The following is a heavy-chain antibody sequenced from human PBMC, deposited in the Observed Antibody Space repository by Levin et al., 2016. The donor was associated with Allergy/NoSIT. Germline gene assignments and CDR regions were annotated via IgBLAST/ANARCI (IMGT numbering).Heavy chain of an antibody. D-gene: IGHD4-17*01. J-gene: IGHJ4*02. Sequence: ASVKVSCKASGYIFTGYYMHWVRQAPGQGLEWMGWINPNSGDTIYTQKFQGRVTMTRDTSISTAYMELSRLKSDDTAMYYCVATLTRPGDYWGQGTLVTVSS. CDR2: INPNSGDT. V-gene: IGHV1-2*02. CDR3: VATLTRPGDY. CDR1: GYIFTGYY.